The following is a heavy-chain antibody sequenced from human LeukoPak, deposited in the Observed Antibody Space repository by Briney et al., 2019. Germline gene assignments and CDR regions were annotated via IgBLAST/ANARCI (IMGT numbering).Heavy chain of an antibody. CDR1: GFTFSSYY. CDR2: ITTSSSYI. Sequence: GGSLRLSCAGSGFTFSSYYMNWVRQAPGKGLEWVSSITTSSSYIYYADSVKGRFTISRDNAKNSLYLQMNSLRAEDTAVYYCARDLGGYSYGSHFDYWGQGTLVTVSS. V-gene: IGHV3-21*01. CDR3: ARDLGGYSYGSHFDY. D-gene: IGHD5-18*01. J-gene: IGHJ4*02.